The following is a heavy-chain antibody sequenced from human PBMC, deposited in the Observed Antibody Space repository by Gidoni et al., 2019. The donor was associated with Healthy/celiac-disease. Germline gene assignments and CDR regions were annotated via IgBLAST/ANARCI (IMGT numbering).Heavy chain of an antibody. J-gene: IGHJ3*02. CDR1: GGSISSYY. D-gene: IGHD3-16*01. CDR3: ARDGGEI. CDR2: IYYSGST. V-gene: IGHV4-59*01. Sequence: QVQLQESGPGLVKPSETLSLTCTVSGGSISSYYWSWIRQPPGKGLEWIGYIYYSGSTNYNPSLKSRVTISVDTSKNQFSLKLSSVTAADTAVYYCARDGGEIWGQGTMVTVSS.